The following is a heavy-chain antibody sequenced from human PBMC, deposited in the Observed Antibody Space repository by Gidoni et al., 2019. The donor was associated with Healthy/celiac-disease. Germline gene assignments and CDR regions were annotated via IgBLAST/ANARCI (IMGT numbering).Heavy chain of an antibody. CDR2: INSDGSST. D-gene: IGHD1-26*01. J-gene: IGHJ6*02. Sequence: EVQLGEAGGGVVQPGGSLRLSCAASGFTFSSYWMHWVRQAPGKGLVWVSRINSDGSSTSYADSVKGRFTISRDNAKNTLSLQMNSLRAEDTAVYYCASHLRPIDGMDVWGQGTTVTVSS. CDR1: GFTFSSYW. V-gene: IGHV3-74*01. CDR3: ASHLRPIDGMDV.